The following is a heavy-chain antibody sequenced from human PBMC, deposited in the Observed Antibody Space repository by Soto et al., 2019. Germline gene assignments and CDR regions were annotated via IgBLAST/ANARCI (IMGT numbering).Heavy chain of an antibody. D-gene: IGHD6-19*01. Sequence: QVQLVQSGAELRKPGSAVKLSCKASGGTFSNSPISWVRQIPGQGPEWMGRIIPSPARTIYSRKFRGRVTLTADKSTQTVYMTLSSLTTEDSSVYYCARDQVRASSFDYWGQGTRVTVSS. CDR2: IIPSPART. CDR3: ARDQVRASSFDY. J-gene: IGHJ4*02. V-gene: IGHV1-69*08. CDR1: GGTFSNSP.